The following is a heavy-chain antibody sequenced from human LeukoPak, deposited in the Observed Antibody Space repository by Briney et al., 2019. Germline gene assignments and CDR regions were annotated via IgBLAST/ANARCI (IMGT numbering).Heavy chain of an antibody. J-gene: IGHJ4*02. CDR2: IRHDGSNK. CDR3: AKLNDQYCSSTSCYTGYFDY. Sequence: GGSLRLSCAASGFTFSSYGMHWVRQAPGKGLEWVAFIRHDGSNKYYADSVKGRFTISRDNSKTTLYLQMNSLRAEDTAVYYCAKLNDQYCSSTSCYTGYFDYWGQGTLVTVSS. D-gene: IGHD2-2*02. CDR1: GFTFSSYG. V-gene: IGHV3-30*02.